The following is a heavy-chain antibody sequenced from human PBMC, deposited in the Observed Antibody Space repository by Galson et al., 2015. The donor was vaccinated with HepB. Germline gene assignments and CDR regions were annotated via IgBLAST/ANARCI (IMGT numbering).Heavy chain of an antibody. CDR2: IKQDGHEK. J-gene: IGHJ4*02. CDR3: ARRSGSFFEVILGRFDQ. D-gene: IGHD1-26*01. CDR1: GFTFSSFW. Sequence: SLRLSCAASGFTFSSFWMSWLRQAPGKGLEWVANIKQDGHEKYYVDSVKGRFTISRDNAKNSLYLQMNSLRVEDTAVYYRARRSGSFFEVILGRFDQWGQGTLVTVSS. V-gene: IGHV3-7*01.